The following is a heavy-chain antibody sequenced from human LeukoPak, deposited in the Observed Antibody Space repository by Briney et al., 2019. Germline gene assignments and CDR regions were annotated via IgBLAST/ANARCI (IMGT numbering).Heavy chain of an antibody. D-gene: IGHD3-3*01. CDR3: ARGGVVSTPRYYYYYMDV. CDR2: INHSGST. CDR1: GGSFSGYY. Sequence: SSETLSLTCAVYGGSFSGYYWSWIRQPPGKGLEWIAEINHSGSTNYNLSLKSRVTISIDTSKNQFSLKLSSVTAADTAVYYCARGGVVSTPRYYYYYMDVWGKGTTVTVSS. J-gene: IGHJ6*03. V-gene: IGHV4-34*01.